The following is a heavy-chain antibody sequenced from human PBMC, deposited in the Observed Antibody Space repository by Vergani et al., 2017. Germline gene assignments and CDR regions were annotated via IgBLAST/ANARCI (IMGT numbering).Heavy chain of an antibody. CDR3: AKDGPSSGWYLRKDYYYYGMDV. CDR2: IRYDGSNK. J-gene: IGHJ6*02. Sequence: QVQLVESGGGVVQPGGSLRLSCAASGFTFSSYGMHWVRQAPGKGLEWVAFIRYDGSNKYYADSVKGRFTLSRDNSKTTLYLQMNSLRAEDTAVYYCAKDGPSSGWYLRKDYYYYGMDVWGQGTTVTVSS. D-gene: IGHD6-19*01. CDR1: GFTFSSYG. V-gene: IGHV3-30*02.